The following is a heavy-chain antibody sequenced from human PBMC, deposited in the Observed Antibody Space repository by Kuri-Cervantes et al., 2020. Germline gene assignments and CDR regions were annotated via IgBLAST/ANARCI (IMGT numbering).Heavy chain of an antibody. CDR1: GGSISSGSYY. CDR3: AREGSTVYYYYYYGMDV. J-gene: IGHJ6*02. V-gene: IGHV4-61*02. CDR2: IYTSGST. Sequence: SETLSLTCAVSGGSISSGSYYWSWIRQPAGKGLEWIGRIYTSGSTNYNPSLKSRVTISVDTSKNQFSLKLSSVTAADTAVYYCAREGSTVYYYYYYGMDVWGQGTTVTVSS. D-gene: IGHD3-10*01.